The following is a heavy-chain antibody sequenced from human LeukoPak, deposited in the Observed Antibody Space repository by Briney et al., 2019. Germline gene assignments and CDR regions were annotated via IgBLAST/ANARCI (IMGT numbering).Heavy chain of an antibody. CDR2: IKQDGSEK. V-gene: IGHV3-7*01. CDR1: GFTFSSYW. Sequence: GGSLRLSCAASGFTFSSYWMSRVRQAPGKGLEWVANIKQDGSEKYYVDSVKGRFTISRDNAKNSLYLQMNSLRAEDTAVYYCARDREMDTYYDFWSGYPGFDYWGQGTLVTVSS. J-gene: IGHJ4*02. CDR3: ARDREMDTYYDFWSGYPGFDY. D-gene: IGHD3-3*01.